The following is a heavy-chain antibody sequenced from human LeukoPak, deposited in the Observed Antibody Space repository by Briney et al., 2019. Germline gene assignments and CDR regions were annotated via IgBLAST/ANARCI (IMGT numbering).Heavy chain of an antibody. CDR2: FSAYNGNT. CDR3: ARDLRAFRDGYKNPNYYLDY. CDR1: GYTFTSYG. D-gene: IGHD5-24*01. J-gene: IGHJ4*02. Sequence: GASMKVSCKASGYTFTSYGISWVRQAPGQGLEWMGWFSAYNGNTKYAQKLQGRVTMTTDTSTRTAYMELRSLRSDDTAVYYCARDLRAFRDGYKNPNYYLDYWGQGTLVTVSS. V-gene: IGHV1-18*01.